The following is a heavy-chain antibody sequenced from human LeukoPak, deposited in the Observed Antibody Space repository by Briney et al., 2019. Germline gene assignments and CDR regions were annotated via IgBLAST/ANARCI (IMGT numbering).Heavy chain of an antibody. Sequence: PGGSLRLSCAASGFTFSSYSMNWVRQAPGKGLEWVSYIRSSSTTIYYADSVKGRFTISRDNAKNSLYLQMNSLRAEDTAVYYCARDRDGYNSSPFEYWGQGTLVTVSS. V-gene: IGHV3-48*04. CDR1: GFTFSSYS. J-gene: IGHJ4*02. D-gene: IGHD5-24*01. CDR2: IRSSSTTI. CDR3: ARDRDGYNSSPFEY.